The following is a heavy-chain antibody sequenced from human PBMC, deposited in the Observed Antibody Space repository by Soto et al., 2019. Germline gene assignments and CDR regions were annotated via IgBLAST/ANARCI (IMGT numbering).Heavy chain of an antibody. V-gene: IGHV3-30-3*01. D-gene: IGHD4-17*01. CDR3: AREDDYGYRYINYGLDV. CDR2: VSFDGTKK. CDR1: GFTFNIYA. J-gene: IGHJ6*02. Sequence: GGSLRLSCAASGFTFNIYALHWVRQAPGKGLEWVAVVSFDGTKKYYSDSVKGRFTISRDNLKNTLYLQMNNLRVEDAALYFCAREDDYGYRYINYGLDVWGQGTTVTVSS.